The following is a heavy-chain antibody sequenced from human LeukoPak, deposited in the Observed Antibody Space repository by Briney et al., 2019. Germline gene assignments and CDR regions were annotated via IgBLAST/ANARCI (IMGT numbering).Heavy chain of an antibody. J-gene: IGHJ3*02. V-gene: IGHV5-51*01. CDR1: GYSFTSYW. D-gene: IGHD4-23*01. Sequence: GESLKISCKGSGYSFTSYWIGWVRQMAGKGLEWMGIIYPGDSDTRYSPSFQGQVTISADKSISTAYLQWSSLKASDTAMYYCARLRDYGGNDGSFDIWGLGTMVTVSS. CDR3: ARLRDYGGNDGSFDI. CDR2: IYPGDSDT.